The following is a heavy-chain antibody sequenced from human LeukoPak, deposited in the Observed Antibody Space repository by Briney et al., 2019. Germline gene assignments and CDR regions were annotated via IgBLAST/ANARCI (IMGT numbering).Heavy chain of an antibody. CDR3: ARERYYYDSSGYYQPYYYYGMDV. Sequence: SETLSLTCAVYGGSFSGYYWSWIRQPPGKRLEWIGEINHSGSTNYNPSLKSRVTISVDTSKNQFSLKLSSVTAADTAVYYCARERYYYDSSGYYQPYYYYGMDVWGQGTTVTVSS. CDR2: INHSGST. V-gene: IGHV4-34*01. D-gene: IGHD3-22*01. J-gene: IGHJ6*02. CDR1: GGSFSGYY.